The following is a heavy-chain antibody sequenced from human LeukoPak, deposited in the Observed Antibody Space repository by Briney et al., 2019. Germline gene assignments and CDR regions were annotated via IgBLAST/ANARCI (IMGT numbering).Heavy chain of an antibody. J-gene: IGHJ4*02. CDR1: GFSFGSYW. V-gene: IGHV3-74*01. CDR2: INGYGSDT. CDR3: TRGGSGTYGEFDY. D-gene: IGHD1-26*01. Sequence: PGGSLRLSCAGSGFSFGSYWMHWVRQAPGKGLVWVPRINGYGSDTSYADFVKGRFTISRGNAKNTVYLQVNSLRAEDTAVFYCTRGGSGTYGEFDYWGQGTLVTVSS.